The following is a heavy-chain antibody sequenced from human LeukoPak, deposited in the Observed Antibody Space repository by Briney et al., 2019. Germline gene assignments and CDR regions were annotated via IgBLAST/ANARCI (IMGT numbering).Heavy chain of an antibody. V-gene: IGHV3-48*04. CDR2: ISGGSGGI. CDR3: AREWTQHGGGGFYGMDV. Sequence: PGGSLRLSCAASGFTFSAYNMYWVRQAPGKGLEWVPYISGGSGGIYYADSAKGRFTISRDNAKNSLYLQMNSLRAEDTAVYYCAREWTQHGGGGFYGMDVWGQGTTVTVSS. CDR1: GFTFSAYN. J-gene: IGHJ6*02. D-gene: IGHD2-15*01.